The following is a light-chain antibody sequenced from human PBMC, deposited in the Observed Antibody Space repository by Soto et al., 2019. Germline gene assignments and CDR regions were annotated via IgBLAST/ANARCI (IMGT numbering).Light chain of an antibody. Sequence: QSALTQPASVSGSPGQSVTISCTGTSSVFGTYDFVSWYQHHPGKPPKLIIYDVANRPSGVSNRFSGSKSGSTASLIISRLQTEDEADYYCVSYTSSTTYVFGTGTKVTVL. J-gene: IGLJ1*01. V-gene: IGLV2-14*02. CDR1: SSVFGTYDF. CDR3: VSYTSSTTYV. CDR2: DVA.